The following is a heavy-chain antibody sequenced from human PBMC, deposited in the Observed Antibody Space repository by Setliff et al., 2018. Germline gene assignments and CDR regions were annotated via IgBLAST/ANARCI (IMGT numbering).Heavy chain of an antibody. CDR3: ARINFYDSTAYYYAPHY. J-gene: IGHJ4*02. V-gene: IGHV1-3*01. Sequence: ASVKVSCKASGYTFTSYAMHWVRQAPGQRLEWMGWINAGNGNTKYSQKFQGRVTITRDTSASTAYMELSSLRSEDTAVYYCARINFYDSTAYYYAPHYWGQGTLVTVSS. CDR2: INAGNGNT. D-gene: IGHD3-22*01. CDR1: GYTFTSYA.